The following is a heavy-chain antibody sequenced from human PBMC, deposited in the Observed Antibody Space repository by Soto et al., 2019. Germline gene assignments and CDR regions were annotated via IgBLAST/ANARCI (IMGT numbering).Heavy chain of an antibody. Sequence: SETLSLTCAVSGGSMVTNWWSWVRQPPGKGLEWIGEIWHSGTTNYNPSLKSRGTISLDKSKNQFSLRLNFVTAADTAVYYCARHIAVAGKRGFDYWGQGTLVTVSS. CDR3: ARHIAVAGKRGFDY. CDR1: GGSMVTNW. D-gene: IGHD6-19*01. V-gene: IGHV4-4*02. CDR2: IWHSGTT. J-gene: IGHJ4*02.